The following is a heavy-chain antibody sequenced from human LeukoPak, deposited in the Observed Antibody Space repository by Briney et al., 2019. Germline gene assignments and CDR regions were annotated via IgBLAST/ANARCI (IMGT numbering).Heavy chain of an antibody. D-gene: IGHD2-15*01. CDR1: GYSFTSYW. Sequence: GESLRISCKGSGYSFTSYWISWVRKIPGKGLEWLGRIDPSDSYTNYSPSFQGHVTISADKSISTAYLQWSSLKASDTAMYYCARLASARYSYYFDYWGQGTLVTVSS. CDR2: IDPSDSYT. V-gene: IGHV5-10-1*01. J-gene: IGHJ4*02. CDR3: ARLASARYSYYFDY.